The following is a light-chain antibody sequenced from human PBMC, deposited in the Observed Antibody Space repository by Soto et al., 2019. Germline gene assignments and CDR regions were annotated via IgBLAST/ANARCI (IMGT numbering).Light chain of an antibody. CDR3: QQYGSSPFT. Sequence: ESVLTQSPGTLSMSPRERATLSCRASQSISSRYSAWYQQKPGQAPRLLIYGASRRATGIPDRFSGSGSGTDFTLTISRLEPEDFAVYYCQQYGSSPFTFGPGTKVDMK. V-gene: IGKV3-20*01. J-gene: IGKJ3*01. CDR1: QSISSRY. CDR2: GAS.